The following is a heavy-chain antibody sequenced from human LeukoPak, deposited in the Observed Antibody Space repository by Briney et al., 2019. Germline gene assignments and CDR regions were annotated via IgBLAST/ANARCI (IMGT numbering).Heavy chain of an antibody. V-gene: IGHV3-23*01. CDR2: ISGNGGGT. CDR1: GLTFSSSA. Sequence: PGGSLRLSCAASGLTFSSSAMSWVRQAPGKGLEWVSGISGNGGGTYHADSVKGRFTISRDNSKNTVYLQMNTLRAEDTAVYHCAKSMGGWYAFDIWGQGTMVTVSS. CDR3: AKSMGGWYAFDI. J-gene: IGHJ3*02. D-gene: IGHD2-15*01.